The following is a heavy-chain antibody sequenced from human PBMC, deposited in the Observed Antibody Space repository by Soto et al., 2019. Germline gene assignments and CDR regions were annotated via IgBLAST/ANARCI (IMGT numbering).Heavy chain of an antibody. D-gene: IGHD5-18*01. CDR1: GFTFSDSA. CDR2: IRSKVNTYAT. Sequence: EVQLVESGGGLVQPGGSLKLSCAASGFTFSDSAIHWVRQASGKGLEWVGRIRSKVNTYATIYAASVKGRFTISRDDSMNTAYLQMDSLESEDTAVYYCTRRRDWTAMDPLDDWGQGTLVTVSS. J-gene: IGHJ4*02. V-gene: IGHV3-73*02. CDR3: TRRRDWTAMDPLDD.